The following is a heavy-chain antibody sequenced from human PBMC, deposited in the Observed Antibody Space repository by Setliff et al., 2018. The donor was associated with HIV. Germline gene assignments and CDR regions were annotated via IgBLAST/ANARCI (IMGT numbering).Heavy chain of an antibody. CDR1: GGSVSSRGYY. J-gene: IGHJ3*02. D-gene: IGHD2-8*01. Sequence: SETLSLTCTVSGGSVSSRGYYWGWIRQPPGKGPEWIANILYGGNTYYNPSLKSRVTISVNTSKNHFSLKLNSVTAADTAVYFCARPTTGVGGGAAFDIWGQGTMVTVSS. V-gene: IGHV4-39*02. CDR3: ARPTTGVGGGAAFDI. CDR2: ILYGGNT.